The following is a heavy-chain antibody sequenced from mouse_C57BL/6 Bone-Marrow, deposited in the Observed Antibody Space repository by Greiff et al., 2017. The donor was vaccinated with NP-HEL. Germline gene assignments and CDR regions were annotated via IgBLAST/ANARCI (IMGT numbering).Heavy chain of an antibody. J-gene: IGHJ4*01. CDR2: ISNGGGSP. CDR1: GFTFSDYY. V-gene: IGHV5-12*01. CDR3: ARRGGDY. Sequence: EVQLVEPGGGLVQPGGSLKLSCAASGFTFSDYYMYWVRQTPEKRLEWVAYISNGGGSPYYPDPVKGRFTISRDNAKNTLYLQMSRLKSEDTAMYYCARRGGDYWGQGTSVTVSS.